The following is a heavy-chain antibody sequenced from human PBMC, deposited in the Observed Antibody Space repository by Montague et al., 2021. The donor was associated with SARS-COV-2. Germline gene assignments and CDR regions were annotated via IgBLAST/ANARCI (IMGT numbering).Heavy chain of an antibody. V-gene: IGHV4-61*03. CDR2: SYDKST. CDR3: ANFRRTQLLFGTLYYGMDV. D-gene: IGHD2-2*01. CDR1: GVVVRRRRS. J-gene: IGHJ6*02. Sequence: SETLSLTCTVSGVVVRRRRSEEHTSELQSHEQRVCRLSYDKSTNYNPSLKSRVTIPVDTSKNHFTLRLSSVTAADTAVYYCANFRRTQLLFGTLYYGMDVWGQGTTVTVSS.